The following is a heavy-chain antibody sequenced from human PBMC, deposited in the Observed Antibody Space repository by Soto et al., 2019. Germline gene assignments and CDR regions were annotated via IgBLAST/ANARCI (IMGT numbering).Heavy chain of an antibody. V-gene: IGHV4-31*03. J-gene: IGHJ6*02. CDR1: DGYSSSGGYY. CDR3: ARVSYSSYTRYYYSVMDV. Sequence: SDPCSVADGYSSSGGYYRSRINQHPGKGLEWIGYIYYSGSTYYNPSLKSRVTISVDTSKNQFSLKLSSVTAADTAVYYCARVSYSSYTRYYYSVMDVWGHGTTVTVSS. CDR2: IYYSGST. D-gene: IGHD6-6*01.